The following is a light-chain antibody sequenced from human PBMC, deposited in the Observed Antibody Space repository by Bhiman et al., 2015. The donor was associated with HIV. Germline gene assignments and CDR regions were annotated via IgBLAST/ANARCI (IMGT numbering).Light chain of an antibody. CDR1: GSNIGNNS. Sequence: QSVLTQPPSLSAAPGQKVTISCSGSGSNIGNNSVSWYQQFPGTAPKLLIYDSDKRPSGIPDRFSGSKSGTSATLGITGLQTGDEADYYCGTWDASLTTVVFGGGTKLTVL. CDR2: DSD. V-gene: IGLV1-51*01. CDR3: GTWDASLTTVV. J-gene: IGLJ2*01.